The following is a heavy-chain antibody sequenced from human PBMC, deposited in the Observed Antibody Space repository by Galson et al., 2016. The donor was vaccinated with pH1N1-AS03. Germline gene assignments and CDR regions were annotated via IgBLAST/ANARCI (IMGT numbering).Heavy chain of an antibody. CDR1: GITFSSSS. CDR3: ARASYFGSGSRAFDY. J-gene: IGHJ4*02. CDR2: ISSGGNAI. V-gene: IGHV3-21*06. Sequence: SLRLSCAVSGITFSSSSMNWVRQAPGKGLEWVASISSGGNAIYYVDKLKGRFAVSRDNANNLLFLQMNSLRAEDTAVYYCARASYFGSGSRAFDYWGQGTLVTVSS. D-gene: IGHD3-10*01.